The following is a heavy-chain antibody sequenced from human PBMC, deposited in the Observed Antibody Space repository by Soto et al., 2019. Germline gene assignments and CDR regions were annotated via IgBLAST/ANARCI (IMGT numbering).Heavy chain of an antibody. CDR3: ARDLGGWLQPYYFDY. CDR2: IYYSGST. V-gene: IGHV4-59*01. D-gene: IGHD5-12*01. J-gene: IGHJ4*02. CDR1: GGSISSYY. Sequence: ASETLSLTCTVSGGSISSYYWSWIRQPPGKGLEWIGYIYYSGSTNYNPSLKSRVTISVDTSKNQFSLKLSSVTAADTAVYYCARDLGGWLQPYYFDYWGQGTLVTVSS.